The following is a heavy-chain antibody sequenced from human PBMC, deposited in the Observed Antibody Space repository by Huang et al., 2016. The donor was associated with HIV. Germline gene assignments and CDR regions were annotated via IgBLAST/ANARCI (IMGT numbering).Heavy chain of an antibody. CDR1: GFSISSYW. J-gene: IGHJ4*02. CDR3: ARDPRIQSWLNFFDY. Sequence: EVQLVESGGGLVQPGGSLRLSCAASGFSISSYWMHWVRQAPGKGLVWVSRINSDGSSTSYAEAGKGRFTISRDNAKNTLYLQMNSLRAEDTAVYYCARDPRIQSWLNFFDYWGQGTLVSVSS. D-gene: IGHD3-22*01. CDR2: INSDGSST. V-gene: IGHV3-74*01.